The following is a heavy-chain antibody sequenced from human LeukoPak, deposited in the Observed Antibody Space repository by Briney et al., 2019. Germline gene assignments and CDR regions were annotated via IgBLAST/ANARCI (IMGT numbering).Heavy chain of an antibody. CDR1: GYTFTSYA. Sequence: ASVKVSCKASGYTFTSYAMNWVRQAPGQGLEWMGWMNTNTGNPTYAQGFTGRFVFSLDTSVSTAYLQSSSLKAEDTAVYYCARAPSYSYGAPRTMYYYYYYMDVWGKGTTVTVSS. D-gene: IGHD5-18*01. V-gene: IGHV7-4-1*02. CDR3: ARAPSYSYGAPRTMYYYYYYMDV. J-gene: IGHJ6*03. CDR2: MNTNTGNP.